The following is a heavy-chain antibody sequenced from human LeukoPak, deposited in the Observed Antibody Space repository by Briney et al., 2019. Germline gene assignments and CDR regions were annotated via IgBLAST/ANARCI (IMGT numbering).Heavy chain of an antibody. V-gene: IGHV3-7*01. J-gene: IGHJ4*02. Sequence: GGSLRLSCAASGFTFTAYAMHWVRQAPGKGPEWVANIKEDGSLKNYVDSVEGRFTVSRDNAKNTLYLQMNSLRAEDTAVYYCARGTLYYYDSSGYYYFDYWGQGTLVTVSS. D-gene: IGHD3-22*01. CDR3: ARGTLYYYDSSGYYYFDY. CDR2: IKEDGSLK. CDR1: GFTFTAYA.